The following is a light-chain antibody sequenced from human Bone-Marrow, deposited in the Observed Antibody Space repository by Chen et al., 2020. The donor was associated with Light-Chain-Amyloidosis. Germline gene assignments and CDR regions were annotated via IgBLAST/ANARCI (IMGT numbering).Light chain of an antibody. CDR3: QVWDRSSDRPV. CDR2: DDS. J-gene: IGLJ3*02. CDR1: NIGSTS. Sequence: SYVLTQPSSVSVAPGQTATIACGGNNIGSTSVHWYQQTPGQAPLLVVYDDSDRPAGIPDRLSGSKAGNTATLTIGRVEAGDEADYCCQVWDRSSDRPVFGGGTKLTVL. V-gene: IGLV3-21*02.